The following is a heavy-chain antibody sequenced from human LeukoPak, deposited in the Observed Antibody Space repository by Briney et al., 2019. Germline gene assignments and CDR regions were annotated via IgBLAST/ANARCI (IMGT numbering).Heavy chain of an antibody. CDR2: IYYSGST. J-gene: IGHJ6*03. V-gene: IGHV4-59*07. D-gene: IGHD2-2*01. CDR1: RRSQRPHS. CDR3: ARAGALYCSSTSCYQYYYYYYMDV. Sequence: RSAPLPLPPTHCRRSQRPHSRPSTRAPRPPRPPRTGYIYYSGSTNYNPSLKSRVTISVETSKNQFSLKLSSVTAADTAVYYCARAGALYCSSTSCYQYYYYYYMDVWGKGTTVTVSS.